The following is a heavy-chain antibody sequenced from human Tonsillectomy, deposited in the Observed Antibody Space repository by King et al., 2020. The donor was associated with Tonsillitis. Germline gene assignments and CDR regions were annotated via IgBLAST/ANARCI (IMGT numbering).Heavy chain of an antibody. Sequence: VQLVESGGGVVQPGRSLRVSCAASGFTFSTYAMHWVRQAPGKGLEGVAVISHDGNKKYYADSVKGRFTISRDNSENTLSLQMDSLRAEDTAVFYCVKAKYSESYWGGGYFDYWGQGALVAVSS. CDR2: ISHDGNKK. CDR3: VKAKYSESYWGGGYFDY. D-gene: IGHD1-26*01. CDR1: GFTFSTYA. V-gene: IGHV3-30*04. J-gene: IGHJ4*02.